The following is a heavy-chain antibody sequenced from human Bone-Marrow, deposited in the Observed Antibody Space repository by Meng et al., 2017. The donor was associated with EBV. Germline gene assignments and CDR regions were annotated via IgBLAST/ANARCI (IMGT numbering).Heavy chain of an antibody. CDR3: ARDRDYYDSSGPIDY. D-gene: IGHD3-22*01. Sequence: QVQLVESGXXXXXPXXAXXLSCAASGFTFSSYGMHWVRQAPGKGLEWVAVIWYDGSNKYYADSVKGRFTISRDNSKNTLYLQMNSLRAEDTAVYYCARDRDYYDSSGPIDYWGQGTLVTVSS. V-gene: IGHV3-33*01. CDR2: IWYDGSNK. J-gene: IGHJ4*02. CDR1: GFTFSSYG.